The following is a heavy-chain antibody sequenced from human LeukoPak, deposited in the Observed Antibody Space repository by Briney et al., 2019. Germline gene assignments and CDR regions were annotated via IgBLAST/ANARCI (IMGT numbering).Heavy chain of an antibody. CDR1: GGSFSGYY. D-gene: IGHD3-10*01. V-gene: IGHV4-34*01. Sequence: TPSETLPLTCAVYGGSFSGYYWSWIRQPPGKGLEWIGEINHSGSTNYNPSLKSRVTISVDTSKNQFSLKLSSVTAADTAVYYCARQRYYGSGSFDYWGQGTLVTVSS. J-gene: IGHJ4*02. CDR3: ARQRYYGSGSFDY. CDR2: INHSGST.